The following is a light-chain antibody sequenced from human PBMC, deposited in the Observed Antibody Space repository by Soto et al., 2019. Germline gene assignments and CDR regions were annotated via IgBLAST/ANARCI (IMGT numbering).Light chain of an antibody. CDR2: GAS. CDR3: QQYGNSPGT. J-gene: IGKJ2*01. V-gene: IGKV3-20*01. Sequence: EIVLMQSPGTLSLSPGERATLSCRASQSVSGRYLAWYQQIPGQAPRLLIYGASSRATGIPDRFSGSGSGTDFTLAISRLEPEDFAVYYCQQYGNSPGTFGQGTKLEIK. CDR1: QSVSGRY.